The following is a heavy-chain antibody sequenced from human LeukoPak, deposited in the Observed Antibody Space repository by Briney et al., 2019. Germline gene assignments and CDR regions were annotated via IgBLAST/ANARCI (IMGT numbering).Heavy chain of an antibody. CDR2: IIPIFGTA. J-gene: IGHJ4*02. Sequence: ASVKVSCKASGGTFSSYAISWVRQAPGQGLEWMGGIIPIFGTANYAQKFQGRVTITADKSTSTAYMELSSLRSEDTAVYYCAREGMRKYSSGWYYFDYWGQGTLVTVSS. CDR1: GGTFSSYA. V-gene: IGHV1-69*06. CDR3: AREGMRKYSSGWYYFDY. D-gene: IGHD6-19*01.